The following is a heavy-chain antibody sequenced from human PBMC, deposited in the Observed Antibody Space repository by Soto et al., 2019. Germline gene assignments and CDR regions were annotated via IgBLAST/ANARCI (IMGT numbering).Heavy chain of an antibody. CDR1: GFTISNYG. J-gene: IGHJ6*02. Sequence: GGPLRLSCPASGFTISNYGMHWVRQAPGKGLEWVAVISYDGTITYYADSVKGRFTISRDNSKNTLYLQMNSLRTEDTAVYYCATTRVGPCSSSICFSGIFDGMDVWGQGTTVTVPS. V-gene: IGHV3-30-3*01. D-gene: IGHD2-2*01. CDR2: ISYDGTIT. CDR3: ATTRVGPCSSSICFSGIFDGMDV.